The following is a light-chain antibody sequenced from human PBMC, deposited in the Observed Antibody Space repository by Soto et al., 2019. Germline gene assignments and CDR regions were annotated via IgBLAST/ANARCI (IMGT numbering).Light chain of an antibody. Sequence: TQSPSSLSASVGDRVTITCRASQSISTNLAWCQHKPGQAPRLLIYGASTRATGIPARFSGSGSGTEFTLTINSLQSDDFAVYFCQQYNSGPPITFGQGTRLEI. V-gene: IGKV3-15*01. CDR1: QSISTN. J-gene: IGKJ5*01. CDR3: QQYNSGPPIT. CDR2: GAS.